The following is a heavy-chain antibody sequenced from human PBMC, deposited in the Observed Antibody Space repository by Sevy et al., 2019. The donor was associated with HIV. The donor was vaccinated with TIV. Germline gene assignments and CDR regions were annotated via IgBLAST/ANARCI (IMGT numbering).Heavy chain of an antibody. V-gene: IGHV4-38-2*01. D-gene: IGHD1-26*01. CDR2: IYHSGRT. Sequence: SETLSLTCAVSGYSISSGYYWGWIRQPPGKGLEWTGSIYHSGRTYYNPSLKSRVTISVDTSKNRYSLKLSSVAAADTAVYYWARVRRWEGYYFDYWGQGTLVTVSS. J-gene: IGHJ4*02. CDR1: GYSISSGYY. CDR3: ARVRRWEGYYFDY.